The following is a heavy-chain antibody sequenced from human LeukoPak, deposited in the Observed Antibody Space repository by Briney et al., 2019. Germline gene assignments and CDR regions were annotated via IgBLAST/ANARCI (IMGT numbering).Heavy chain of an antibody. V-gene: IGHV4-59*01. CDR2: IYYSGST. J-gene: IGHJ6*02. Sequence: PSETLSLTCTVSGGSIGSYYWSWIRQPPGKGLEWIGYIYYSGSTNYNPSLKSRVTISVDTSKNQFSLKLSSVSAADTAVYYCARSGTMVRGVPLEIPYYYYYGMDVWGQGTTVTVSS. CDR1: GGSIGSYY. CDR3: ARSGTMVRGVPLEIPYYYYYGMDV. D-gene: IGHD3-10*01.